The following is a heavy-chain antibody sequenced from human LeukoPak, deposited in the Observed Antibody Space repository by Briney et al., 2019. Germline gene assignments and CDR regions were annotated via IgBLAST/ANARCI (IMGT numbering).Heavy chain of an antibody. CDR3: ARESAYYDILTGPDY. J-gene: IGHJ4*02. Sequence: GRSLRLSCAASGFTFSSYGMHWVRQAPGKGLEWVAVIWYDGSNKYYADSVKGRFTISRDNSKNTLYLQMNSLRAEDTAVYYCARESAYYDILTGPDYWGQGTLVTVSS. CDR1: GFTFSSYG. CDR2: IWYDGSNK. V-gene: IGHV3-33*01. D-gene: IGHD3-9*01.